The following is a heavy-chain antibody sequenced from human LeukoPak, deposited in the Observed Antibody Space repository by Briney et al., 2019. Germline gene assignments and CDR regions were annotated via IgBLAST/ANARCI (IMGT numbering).Heavy chain of an antibody. CDR1: GGSISSSSHC. CDR2: IFYNGNT. Sequence: SETLSLTCTVSGGSISSSSHCWGWVRQPPGRGLEWIGTIFYNGNTYYNPSLKSQVTISVDTSKNQFSLELNSVTAADTAVYYCAVAGVRYYDSSGLYAFDFWGQGTMVTVSS. D-gene: IGHD3-22*01. CDR3: AVAGVRYYDSSGLYAFDF. V-gene: IGHV4-39*01. J-gene: IGHJ3*01.